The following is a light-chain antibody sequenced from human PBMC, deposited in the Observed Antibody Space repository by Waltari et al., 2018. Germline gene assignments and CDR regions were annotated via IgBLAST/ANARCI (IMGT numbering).Light chain of an antibody. CDR3: MQGTHWPYT. CDR2: EVS. Sequence: DAVMTQSPLSLPVTLGQPASISCRSSQSLVHSNGNTYLNWFQQRPGQSPRSRIYEVSNRDSGVPDRFSGSGSGTDFTLKINRVEADDIGVYYCMQGTHWPYTFGQGTKLEIQ. J-gene: IGKJ2*01. V-gene: IGKV2-30*02. CDR1: QSLVHSNGNTY.